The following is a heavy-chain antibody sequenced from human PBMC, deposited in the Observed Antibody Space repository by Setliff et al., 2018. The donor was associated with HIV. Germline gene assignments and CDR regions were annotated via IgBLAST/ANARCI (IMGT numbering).Heavy chain of an antibody. V-gene: IGHV4-61*09. CDR1: GGSISSDTYH. D-gene: IGHD2-21*01. J-gene: IGHJ4*02. CDR3: ATYAGNGGGKGY. Sequence: SETLSLTCTVSGGSISSDTYHDSWIRQPAGKGLEWIGQTYSSGSTKCNPSLKNRVTISVDTAKNQFSLTLSSVTAADTAMYYCATYAGNGGGKGYWGQGTLVTVSS. CDR2: TYSSGST.